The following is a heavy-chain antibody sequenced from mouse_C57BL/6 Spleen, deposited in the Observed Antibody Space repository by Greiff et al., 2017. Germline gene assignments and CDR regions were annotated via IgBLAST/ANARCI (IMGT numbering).Heavy chain of an antibody. CDR3: SRELIRYFDD. CDR2: IYPGDGDT. V-gene: IGHV1-80*01. D-gene: IGHD4-1*01. Sequence: QVQLQQSGAELVKPGASVKISCKASGYAFSSYWMNWVKQRPGRGLEWIGQIYPGDGDTNYNEKLKGKATLTADKASSTAYMQRSSLTSEDSAVYCWSRELIRYFDDWGPGTTVTVSS. CDR1: GYAFSSYW. J-gene: IGHJ1*01.